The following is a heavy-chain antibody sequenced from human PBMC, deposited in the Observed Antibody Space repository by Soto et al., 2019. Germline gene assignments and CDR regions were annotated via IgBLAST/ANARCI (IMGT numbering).Heavy chain of an antibody. Sequence: QVQLVESGGGVGQPGRSLRLSCAASGFTFSSYGMHWVRQAPGKGLEWVAVIWYDGSNKYYADSVKGRFTISRDNSKNTLYLQMNSLRAEDTAVYYCARDRKRGRGVELWCRGTLVPVSS. V-gene: IGHV3-33*01. CDR3: ARDRKRGRGVEL. CDR2: IWYDGSNK. CDR1: GFTFSSYG. D-gene: IGHD3-10*01. J-gene: IGHJ2*01.